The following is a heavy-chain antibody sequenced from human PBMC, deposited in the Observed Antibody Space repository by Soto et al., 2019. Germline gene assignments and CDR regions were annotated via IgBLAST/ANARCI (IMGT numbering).Heavy chain of an antibody. Sequence: PGVSLRLSCAASGFTVSSDYMSWFRQAPGKGLEGVSAIYSGGSTYSADSVKGRFTISGDNSKNTLYLQMNSLRAEDTAVYYCARDLGYSGVPGDYGFDRDYWGQGTLVTVSS. CDR2: IYSGGST. CDR1: GFTVSSDY. CDR3: ARDLGYSGVPGDYGFDRDY. J-gene: IGHJ4*02. D-gene: IGHD4-17*01. V-gene: IGHV3-66*01.